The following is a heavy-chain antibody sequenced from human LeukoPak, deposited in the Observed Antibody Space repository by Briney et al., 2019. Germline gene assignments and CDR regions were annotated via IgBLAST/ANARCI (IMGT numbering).Heavy chain of an antibody. J-gene: IGHJ6*02. V-gene: IGHV4-4*07. Sequence: SETLSLTCTVSGGSISSYYWSWIRQPAGKGLEWIGRIYTSGSTNYNPSLKSRVTISVDTSKNQFPLKLSSVTAADTAVYYCARDRGAYCSGDCYSSPSYYYGMDVWGQGTTVTVSS. CDR1: GGSISSYY. CDR2: IYTSGST. CDR3: ARDRGAYCSGDCYSSPSYYYGMDV. D-gene: IGHD2-21*02.